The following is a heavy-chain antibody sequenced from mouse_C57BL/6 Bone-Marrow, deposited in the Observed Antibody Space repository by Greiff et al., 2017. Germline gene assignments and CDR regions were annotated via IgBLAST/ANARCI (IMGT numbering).Heavy chain of an antibody. CDR1: GFNIKDDY. CDR2: IDPENGDT. Sequence: VQLQQSGAELVRPGASVKLSCTASGFNIKDDYMHWVKQRPEQGLEWIGWIDPENGDTEYASKFQGKATITADTYSNTASLQLSSLTSEDTAVYYCTTLGDGYYFWYFDVWGTGTTVTVSS. V-gene: IGHV14-4*01. J-gene: IGHJ1*03. D-gene: IGHD2-3*01. CDR3: TTLGDGYYFWYFDV.